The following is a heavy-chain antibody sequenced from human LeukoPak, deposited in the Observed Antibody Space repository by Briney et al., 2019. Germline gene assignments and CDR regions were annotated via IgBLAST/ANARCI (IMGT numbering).Heavy chain of an antibody. Sequence: HPGGSLRLSCAASGFTFSSYAMGWVRQAPGKGLEWVSAMTGTGDRTDYADSVKGRFTISRDNAKNSLYLQMNSLRAEDTAVYYCAELGITMIGGVWGKGTTVTISS. J-gene: IGHJ6*04. CDR3: AELGITMIGGV. V-gene: IGHV3-23*01. D-gene: IGHD3-10*02. CDR2: MTGTGDRT. CDR1: GFTFSSYA.